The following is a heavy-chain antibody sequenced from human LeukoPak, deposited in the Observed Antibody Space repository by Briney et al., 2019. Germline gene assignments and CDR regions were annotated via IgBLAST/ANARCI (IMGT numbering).Heavy chain of an antibody. D-gene: IGHD6-13*01. J-gene: IGHJ6*04. Sequence: GASVKVSRKASGGTFSSYAISWVRQAPGQGLEWMGRIIPILGIANYAQKFQGRVTITADKSTSTAYMELSSLRSEDTAVYYCVRAAAGTYYYYGMDVWGKGTTVTVSS. CDR3: VRAAAGTYYYYGMDV. CDR2: IIPILGIA. V-gene: IGHV1-69*04. CDR1: GGTFSSYA.